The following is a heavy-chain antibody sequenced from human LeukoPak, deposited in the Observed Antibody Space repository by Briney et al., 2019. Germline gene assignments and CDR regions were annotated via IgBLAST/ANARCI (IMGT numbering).Heavy chain of an antibody. Sequence: GGSLRLSCAASGFTFSSYGMHWVRQAPGKGLEWVAVISYDGSNKYYADSVKGRFTISRDNSKNTLYLQMNSLRAEDTAVYYCAKWYYGGNSHRYFQHWGQGTLVTAPS. CDR2: ISYDGSNK. CDR1: GFTFSSYG. J-gene: IGHJ1*01. V-gene: IGHV3-30*18. CDR3: AKWYYGGNSHRYFQH. D-gene: IGHD4-23*01.